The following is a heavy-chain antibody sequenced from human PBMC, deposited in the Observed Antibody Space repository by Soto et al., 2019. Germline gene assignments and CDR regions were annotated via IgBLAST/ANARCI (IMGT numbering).Heavy chain of an antibody. D-gene: IGHD2-2*01. J-gene: IGHJ3*02. CDR3: AHTYFVVPAAPRTRHLQAHAFDI. Sequence: SGPTLVNPTPTLTLTCTFSGFSLSTSGVGVGWIRQPPGKALEWLALIYWDDDKRYSPSLKSRLTITKDTSKNQVVLTMTNMDPVDTATYYCAHTYFVVPAAPRTRHLQAHAFDIWGQGTMVTVSS. CDR2: IYWDDDK. CDR1: GFSLSTSGVG. V-gene: IGHV2-5*02.